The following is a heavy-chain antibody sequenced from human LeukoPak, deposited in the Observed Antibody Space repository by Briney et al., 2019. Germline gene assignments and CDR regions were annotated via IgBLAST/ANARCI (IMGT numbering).Heavy chain of an antibody. CDR1: GYTFTGYY. CDR3: AREISNYCSSTSCYYGNFDY. J-gene: IGHJ4*02. CDR2: INPNSGGT. D-gene: IGHD2-2*01. V-gene: IGHV1-2*06. Sequence: GASVKVSCKASGYTFTGYYMHWVRQAPGQGLEWMGRINPNSGGTNYAQKLQGRVTMTTDTSTSTAYMELRSLRSDDTAVYYCAREISNYCSSTSCYYGNFDYWGQGTLVTVSS.